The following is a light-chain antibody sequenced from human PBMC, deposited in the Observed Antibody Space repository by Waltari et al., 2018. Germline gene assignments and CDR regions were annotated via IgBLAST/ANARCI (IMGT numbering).Light chain of an antibody. CDR3: QKYEALPAT. CDR2: GAS. Sequence: EIVLTQSPGTLSLSPGERATPSCRASQSVGRYVAWYQQKPGQAPRLLIYGASTRATGIPDRFSGSGSGTDFSLIISRLEPEDFAVYFCQKYEALPATFGQGTKVEIK. CDR1: QSVGRY. V-gene: IGKV3-20*01. J-gene: IGKJ1*01.